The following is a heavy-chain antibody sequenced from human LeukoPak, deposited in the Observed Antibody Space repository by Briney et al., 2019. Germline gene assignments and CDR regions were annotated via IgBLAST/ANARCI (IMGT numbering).Heavy chain of an antibody. Sequence: VKVSCKASGGTFSSYAISWVRQAPGQGLEWMGRTIPILGIANYAQKFQGRVTITADKSTSTAYMELSSLRSEDTAVYYCARGTTQAFDYWGQGTLVTVSS. D-gene: IGHD1-14*01. CDR1: GGTFSSYA. J-gene: IGHJ4*02. CDR3: ARGTTQAFDY. V-gene: IGHV1-69*04. CDR2: TIPILGIA.